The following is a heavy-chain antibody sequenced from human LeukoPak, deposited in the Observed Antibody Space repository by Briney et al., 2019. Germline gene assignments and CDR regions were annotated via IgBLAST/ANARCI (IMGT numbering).Heavy chain of an antibody. Sequence: GRSLRLSCAASGFTFSSYAMHWVRQAPGEGLEWVAVISYDGSNKYYADSVKGRFTISRDNSKNTLYLQMNSLRAEDTAVYYCARDIAELDYWGQGTLVTVSS. J-gene: IGHJ4*02. CDR1: GFTFSSYA. CDR2: ISYDGSNK. CDR3: ARDIAELDY. V-gene: IGHV3-30-3*01. D-gene: IGHD1-14*01.